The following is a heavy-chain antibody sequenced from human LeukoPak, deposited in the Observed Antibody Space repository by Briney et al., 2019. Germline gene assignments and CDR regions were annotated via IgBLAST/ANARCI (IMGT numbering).Heavy chain of an antibody. D-gene: IGHD5-18*01. Sequence: SETLSLTCAVYGGSFSGYYWSWIRQPPGKGLEWIGEINHSGSTNYNPSLKSRVTISVDTSKNQFSLKLSSVTAADTAVYYCARRAGYSYGYYYYYMDVWGKGTTVTVSS. CDR2: INHSGST. V-gene: IGHV4-34*01. CDR1: GGSFSGYY. J-gene: IGHJ6*03. CDR3: ARRAGYSYGYYYYYMDV.